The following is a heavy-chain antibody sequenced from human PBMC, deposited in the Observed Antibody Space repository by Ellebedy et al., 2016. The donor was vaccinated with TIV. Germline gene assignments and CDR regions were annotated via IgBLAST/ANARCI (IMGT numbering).Heavy chain of an antibody. D-gene: IGHD4-17*01. J-gene: IGHJ4*02. CDR3: ARGTLNYGIDY. V-gene: IGHV4-59*01. CDR2: IYYSGST. Sequence: MPSETLSLTCTVSDGSISSYYWSWIRQPPGKGLEWIGYIYYSGSTNYNPSLKSRVTISVDTSKNQFSLKLSSVTAADTAVYYCARGTLNYGIDYWGQGTLVTVSS. CDR1: DGSISSYY.